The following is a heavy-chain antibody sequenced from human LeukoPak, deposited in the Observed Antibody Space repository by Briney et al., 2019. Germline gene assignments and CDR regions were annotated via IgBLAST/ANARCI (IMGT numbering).Heavy chain of an antibody. CDR3: TRYSGSYSGYFDY. J-gene: IGHJ4*02. Sequence: LSLTCTVSGGSISSYYWSRIRQPPGKGLEWVGFIRSKAYGGTTEYAASVKGRFTISRDDSKSIAYLQMNSLKTEDTAVYYCTRYSGSYSGYFDYWGQGTLVTVSS. D-gene: IGHD1-26*01. V-gene: IGHV3-49*03. CDR1: GGSISSYY. CDR2: IRSKAYGGTT.